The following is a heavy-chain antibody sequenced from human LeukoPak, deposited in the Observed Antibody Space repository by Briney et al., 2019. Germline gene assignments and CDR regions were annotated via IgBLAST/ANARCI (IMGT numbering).Heavy chain of an antibody. Sequence: GVSLRLSCAPSGFTFSSYAMSWVRQAPGNALEWVSAIRGSGGSTYYAGSVKGRFTISRDNSKTTLYLQMNSLRAEDTAVYYCAKSLVVVPAANPRAYFDYWGQGTLVTVSS. J-gene: IGHJ4*02. CDR2: IRGSGGST. CDR1: GFTFSSYA. D-gene: IGHD2-2*01. CDR3: AKSLVVVPAANPRAYFDY. V-gene: IGHV3-23*01.